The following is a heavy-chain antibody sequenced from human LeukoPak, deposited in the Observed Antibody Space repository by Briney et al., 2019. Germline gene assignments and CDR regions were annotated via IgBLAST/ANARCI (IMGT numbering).Heavy chain of an antibody. CDR2: INHSGCT. CDR3: ARGGPYDFWSGYLLEPNYYYGMDV. CDR1: GGSFSGYY. D-gene: IGHD3-3*01. J-gene: IGHJ6*02. Sequence: SETLSLTCAVYGGSFSGYYWSWIRQPPGKGLEWIGEINHSGCTNYNPSHKSRVTISVDTSKNQFSLKLSSVTAADTAVYYCARGGPYDFWSGYLLEPNYYYGMDVWGQGTTVTVSS. V-gene: IGHV4-34*01.